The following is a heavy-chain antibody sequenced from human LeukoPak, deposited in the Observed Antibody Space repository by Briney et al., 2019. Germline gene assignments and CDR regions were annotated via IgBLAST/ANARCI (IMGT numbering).Heavy chain of an antibody. V-gene: IGHV3-11*01. CDR2: ISSSGSTI. D-gene: IGHD1-26*01. CDR3: AREIRGYSYFDY. Sequence: GGSLRLSCAASGFTFSDYYMNWIRQAPGKGLEWVSYISSSGSTIYYADSVKGRFTISRDNAKNSLYLQMNSLRAEDTAVYYYAREIRGYSYFDYWGQGTLVTVSS. CDR1: GFTFSDYY. J-gene: IGHJ4*02.